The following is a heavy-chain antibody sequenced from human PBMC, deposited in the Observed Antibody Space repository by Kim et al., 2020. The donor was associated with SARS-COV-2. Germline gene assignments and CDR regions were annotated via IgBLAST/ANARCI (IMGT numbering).Heavy chain of an antibody. CDR1: GFTFSSYA. CDR2: ISNSGGST. CDR3: AKGTYSSSWTFVY. V-gene: IGHV3-23*01. D-gene: IGHD6-13*01. Sequence: GGSLRLSCAASGFTFSSYAMSWVRQAPGKGLEWVSGISNSGGSTYYADSVKGRFTVSRDNSRNTLFLQVNGLRAEDAAVYYCAKGTYSSSWTFVYWGQGTLVTVSS. J-gene: IGHJ4*02.